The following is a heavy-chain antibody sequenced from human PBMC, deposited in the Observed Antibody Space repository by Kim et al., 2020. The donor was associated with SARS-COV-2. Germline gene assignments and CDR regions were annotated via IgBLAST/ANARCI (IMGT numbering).Heavy chain of an antibody. D-gene: IGHD3-10*01. V-gene: IGHV3-13*01. CDR3: ARGITMVRGVMPRNYYYGIHV. CDR1: GFTFSSYD. Sequence: GGSLRLSCAASGFTFSSYDMHWVRQAPGKGLEWVSAIGTAGDTYYPGSVKGRFTISRENAKNSLYLQMNSLRAGDTAVYYCARGITMVRGVMPRNYYYGIHVWGRGTTVTLSS. J-gene: IGHJ6*02. CDR2: IGTAGDT.